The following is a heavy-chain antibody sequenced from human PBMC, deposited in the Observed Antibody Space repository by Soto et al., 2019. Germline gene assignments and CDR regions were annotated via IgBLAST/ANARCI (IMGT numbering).Heavy chain of an antibody. J-gene: IGHJ6*02. Sequence: TGGSLRLSCAASGFTFSSYAMHWVRQAPGKGLEWVAVISYDGSNKYYADSVKGRFTISRDNSKNTLYLQMNSLRAEDTAVYYCASTYFDSSGYYYESSDYHGMHAWGPWATGTVSS. CDR3: ASTYFDSSGYYYESSDYHGMHA. CDR1: GFTFSSYA. CDR2: ISYDGSNK. D-gene: IGHD3-22*01. V-gene: IGHV3-30-3*01.